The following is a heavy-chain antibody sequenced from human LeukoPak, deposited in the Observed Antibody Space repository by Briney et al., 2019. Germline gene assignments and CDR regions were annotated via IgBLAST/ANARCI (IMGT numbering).Heavy chain of an antibody. CDR3: AKVSWANYFDY. D-gene: IGHD6-13*01. CDR1: GFSFSSYA. Sequence: GGSLSLSCAASGFSFSSYAMSWVRQAPGKGLEWVSAISGSGGNTYYADSVRGRFTISIDNSKNTLYLQMNSLRAEDTAIYYCAKVSWANYFDYWGQGTLVTVSS. CDR2: ISGSGGNT. J-gene: IGHJ4*02. V-gene: IGHV3-23*01.